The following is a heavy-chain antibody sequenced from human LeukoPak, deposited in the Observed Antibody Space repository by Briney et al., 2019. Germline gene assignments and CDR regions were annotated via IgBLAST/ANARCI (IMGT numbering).Heavy chain of an antibody. J-gene: IGHJ4*02. V-gene: IGHV3-30*02. CDR3: ASYRQSYSSSPDQHY. D-gene: IGHD6-13*01. CDR2: IRYDGSNK. Sequence: PGGSLRLSCAASGFTFSSYGMHWVRQAPGKGLEWVAFIRYDGSNKYYADSVKGRFTISGDNSKNTLYLQMNSLRAEDTAVYYCASYRQSYSSSPDQHYWGQGTLVTVSS. CDR1: GFTFSSYG.